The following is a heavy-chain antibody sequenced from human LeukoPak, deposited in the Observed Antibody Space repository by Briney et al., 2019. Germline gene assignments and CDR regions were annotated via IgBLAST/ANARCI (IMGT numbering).Heavy chain of an antibody. CDR1: GGSISSYY. CDR2: IYYSGST. D-gene: IGHD6-19*01. Sequence: SETPSLTCTVSGGSISSYYWSWIRQPPGKGLEWIGHIYYSGSTNYNPSLKSRVTISVDTSKNQFSLKLSSVTAADTAVYYCAVGYSSGWYGYWGQGTLVTVSS. CDR3: AVGYSSGWYGY. V-gene: IGHV4-59*08. J-gene: IGHJ4*02.